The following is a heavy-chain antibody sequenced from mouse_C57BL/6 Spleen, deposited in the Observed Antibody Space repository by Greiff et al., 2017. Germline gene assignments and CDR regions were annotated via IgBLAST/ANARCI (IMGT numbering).Heavy chain of an antibody. Sequence: VQLQQSGPELVKPGASVKISCKASGYSFTGYYMNWVKQSPETSLEWIGEINPSTGGTTYNQKFKAKATLTVDKSSSTAYMQLKSLTSEDAAVYYCATRGITTVVEKAWFAYWGQGTLVTVSA. CDR3: ATRGITTVVEKAWFAY. CDR2: INPSTGGT. J-gene: IGHJ3*01. D-gene: IGHD1-1*01. V-gene: IGHV1-42*01. CDR1: GYSFTGYY.